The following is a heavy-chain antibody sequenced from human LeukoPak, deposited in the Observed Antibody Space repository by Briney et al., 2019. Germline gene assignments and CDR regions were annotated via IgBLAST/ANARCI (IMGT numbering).Heavy chain of an antibody. CDR3: AREPGFDSSGYLNWFDP. CDR2: ISYSGST. J-gene: IGHJ5*02. CDR1: GGSISSYY. V-gene: IGHV4-59*01. Sequence: SETLSLTCTVSGGSISSYYWSWIRQPPGKGLEWIACISYSGSTKYNPSLESRVTISVDTSKNQLSLKLSSVTAADTAVYYCAREPGFDSSGYLNWFDPWGQGTLVTVSS. D-gene: IGHD3-22*01.